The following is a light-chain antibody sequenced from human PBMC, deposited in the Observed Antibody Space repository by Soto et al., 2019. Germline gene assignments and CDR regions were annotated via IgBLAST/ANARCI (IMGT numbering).Light chain of an antibody. CDR3: SSYAGSNIL. J-gene: IGLJ2*01. V-gene: IGLV2-8*01. Sequence: QSALTQPPSASGSPGQSVTISCNGTSSDVGGYNYVSWYQQHPGKAPKLMIYEVSKRPSGVPDRFSGSKSGNTASLTVSGLQAEDEADYYCSSYAGSNILFGGGTKLTVL. CDR1: SSDVGGYNY. CDR2: EVS.